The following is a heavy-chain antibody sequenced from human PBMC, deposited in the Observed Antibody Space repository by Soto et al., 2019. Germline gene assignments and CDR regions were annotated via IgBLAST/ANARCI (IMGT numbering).Heavy chain of an antibody. J-gene: IGHJ4*02. CDR2: ISGSSDYT. CDR1: GFTFGHYG. CDR3: AKDSLPGIAAAGTVY. V-gene: IGHV3-23*01. D-gene: IGHD6-13*01. Sequence: EVQLLASGGGLVQPGGSLRLSCVASGFTFGHYGMSWVRQAPGKGLEWVSVISGSSDYTDYTESVKGRFTISRDNSKNTLYLQMNSLTVDDTALYYCAKDSLPGIAAAGTVYWGQGTLVTVSS.